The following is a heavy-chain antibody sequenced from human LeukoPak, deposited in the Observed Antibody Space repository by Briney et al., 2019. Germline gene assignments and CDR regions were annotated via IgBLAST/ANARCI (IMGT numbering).Heavy chain of an antibody. D-gene: IGHD1-1*01. CDR3: ARQLERRYYFDY. CDR1: GCSISSYY. V-gene: IGHV4-59*01. Sequence: SETLSLTCTVSGCSISSYYWSWIRQPPGKGLEWSGYIYYSGSTNYNPSLKSRVTISVDTSKNQFSLKLSSVTAADTAVYYCARQLERRYYFDYWGQGTLVTVSS. CDR2: IYYSGST. J-gene: IGHJ4*02.